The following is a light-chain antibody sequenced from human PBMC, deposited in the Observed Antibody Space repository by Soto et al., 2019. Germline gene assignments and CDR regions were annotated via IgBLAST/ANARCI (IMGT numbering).Light chain of an antibody. J-gene: IGKJ4*01. CDR3: IQALQTPLT. CDR1: QSLLHSNGYNY. V-gene: IGKV2-28*01. Sequence: DIVMTQSPLSLPVTPGEPASISCRSSQSLLHSNGYNYLDWYLQKPGQSPQLLIYLGSNRASGVPDRFSGSRSGTYCTLKISRVEAEDVGVYYCIQALQTPLTFGGGTKVEIK. CDR2: LGS.